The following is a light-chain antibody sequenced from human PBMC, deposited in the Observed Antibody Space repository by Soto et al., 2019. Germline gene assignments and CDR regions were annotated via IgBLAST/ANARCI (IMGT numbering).Light chain of an antibody. CDR3: QHYYSAPT. J-gene: IGKJ5*01. V-gene: IGKV1-39*01. Sequence: DIQMTQSPSSLSASVGDRVTISCRAGQSIGIYLNWYQQKAGRAPKLLIHTTSSLQSGVPSRFSGSGSGTDFTLTISGLQPVDFATYYCQHYYSAPTFGQGTRLEIK. CDR1: QSIGIY. CDR2: TTS.